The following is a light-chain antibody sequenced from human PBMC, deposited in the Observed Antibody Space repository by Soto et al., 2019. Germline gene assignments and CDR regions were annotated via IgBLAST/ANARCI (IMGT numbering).Light chain of an antibody. CDR2: GAS. J-gene: IGKJ1*01. CDR3: QQYASSPMT. Sequence: EIVLTQSPGTLSLSPGERATLSCRASQSVSSSYLAWSQQKPGQAPRLLIYGASSRATGIPDRFSGSGSGTDFTLTISRPAPEDFAVYYCQQYASSPMTFGQGTKVEIK. V-gene: IGKV3-20*01. CDR1: QSVSSSY.